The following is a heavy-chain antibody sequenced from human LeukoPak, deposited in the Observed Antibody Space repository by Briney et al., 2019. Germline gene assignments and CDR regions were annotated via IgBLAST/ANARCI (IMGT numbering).Heavy chain of an antibody. CDR3: ARGENSIDP. Sequence: SETLSLTCTVSGGSISSYYWSWIRQPPGKGLEWIGYIYYSGSTNYNPSLKSRVTISVDTSKNQFSLKLGSVTAADTAVYYCARGENSIDPWGQGTLVTVSS. J-gene: IGHJ5*02. V-gene: IGHV4-59*01. CDR1: GGSISSYY. CDR2: IYYSGST.